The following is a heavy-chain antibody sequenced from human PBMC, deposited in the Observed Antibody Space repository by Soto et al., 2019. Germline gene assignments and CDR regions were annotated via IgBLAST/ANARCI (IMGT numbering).Heavy chain of an antibody. CDR1: GFTFSSYG. J-gene: IGHJ4*02. D-gene: IGHD6-13*01. CDR3: ARSQQLVQV. Sequence: PGGSLRLSCAASGFTFSSYGMHWVRQAPGKGLEWVAVIWYDGSNKYYADSVKGRVTISVDRSKNQFSLKLSSVTAADTAVYYCARSQQLVQVWGQGTLVTVSS. CDR2: IWYDGSNK. V-gene: IGHV3-33*01.